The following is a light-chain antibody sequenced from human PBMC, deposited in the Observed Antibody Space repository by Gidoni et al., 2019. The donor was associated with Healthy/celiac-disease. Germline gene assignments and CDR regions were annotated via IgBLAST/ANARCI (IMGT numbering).Light chain of an antibody. CDR1: QSVSSSY. Sequence: DIVLTQSPGTLSLSPGESATLSCRASQSVSSSYLAWYQQKPGQAPRLLIYGASSRATGIPDRFSGSGSGTDCTLTIFRLEPEDFAVYYCQQYGSSPWTFGQGTKVEIK. CDR3: QQYGSSPWT. J-gene: IGKJ1*01. V-gene: IGKV3-20*01. CDR2: GAS.